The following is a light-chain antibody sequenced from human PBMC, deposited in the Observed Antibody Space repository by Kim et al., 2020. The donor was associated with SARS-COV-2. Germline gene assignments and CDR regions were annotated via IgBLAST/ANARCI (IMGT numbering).Light chain of an antibody. CDR2: GKN. CDR1: SLRSYF. Sequence: SSELTQDPAVSVALGQTVRITCQGDSLRSYFASWYQQKPGQAPVLVIYGKNNRPSGIPDRFSGSSSGNTASLTITGAQAEDEADYYCKSRDNSGDHLYVFGAGTKFTVL. J-gene: IGLJ1*01. V-gene: IGLV3-19*01. CDR3: KSRDNSGDHLYV.